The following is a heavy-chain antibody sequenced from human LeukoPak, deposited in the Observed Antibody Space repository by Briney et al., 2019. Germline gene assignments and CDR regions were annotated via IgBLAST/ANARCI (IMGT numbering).Heavy chain of an antibody. CDR3: ARDGGSWYFYYYYYMDV. J-gene: IGHJ6*03. Sequence: ASVKVSCKASGYTFTGYYMHWVRQAPGQGLEWMGWINPNSGGTNYAQKFQGRVTMTRDTSISTAYMELSRLRSDDTAVYYCARDGGSWYFYYYYYMDVWGQGTLVTVSS. D-gene: IGHD6-13*01. V-gene: IGHV1-2*02. CDR2: INPNSGGT. CDR1: GYTFTGYY.